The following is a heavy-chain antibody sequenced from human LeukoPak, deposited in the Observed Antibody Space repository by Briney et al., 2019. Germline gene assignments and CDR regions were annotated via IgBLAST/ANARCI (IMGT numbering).Heavy chain of an antibody. CDR2: INHSGST. J-gene: IGHJ4*02. Sequence: MASETLSLTCVVYGGSFSGYYWNWIRQPPGKGLEWIGEINHSGSTNYNPSLKSRVTISVDTSKNQFSLNLSSVTAADTAVYYCAREVGSEDYWGQGTLVTVSS. D-gene: IGHD2-15*01. V-gene: IGHV4-34*01. CDR1: GGSFSGYY. CDR3: AREVGSEDY.